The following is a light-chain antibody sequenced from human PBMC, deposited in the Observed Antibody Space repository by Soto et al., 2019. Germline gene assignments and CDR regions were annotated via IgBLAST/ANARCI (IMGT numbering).Light chain of an antibody. CDR2: DAS. J-gene: IGKJ4*01. CDR1: QSISSW. Sequence: DIQMTQSPSTLSASVGDRVTITCRASQSISSWLAWYQQKPGKAPKLLIYDASSLESWVPSRFSGSGSGTEFTLTISSLQPDDFATYYCQKYNSYPLTFGGGTKVEIK. V-gene: IGKV1-5*01. CDR3: QKYNSYPLT.